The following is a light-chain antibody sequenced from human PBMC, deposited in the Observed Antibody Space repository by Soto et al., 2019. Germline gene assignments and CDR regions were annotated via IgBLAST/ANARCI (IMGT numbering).Light chain of an antibody. CDR3: LQDINYPWT. J-gene: IGKJ1*01. CDR1: QGIGNA. V-gene: IGKV1-6*01. Sequence: AIQMTQSPSSLSASVGDRVTISCRASQGIGNALGGYQQKPGKPPKVLIYGASNLQSVVPPRFSGSGSGTDFSLAISSLQPEDSATYYCLQDINYPWTCGQGTKVEIK. CDR2: GAS.